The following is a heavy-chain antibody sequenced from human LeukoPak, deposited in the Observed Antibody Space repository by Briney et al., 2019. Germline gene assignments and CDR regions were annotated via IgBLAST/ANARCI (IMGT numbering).Heavy chain of an antibody. CDR2: IYTSGST. CDR3: ARLTISGYYNPSAFDY. D-gene: IGHD3-3*01. J-gene: IGHJ4*02. Sequence: PSETLSLTCAVSGGSISSSNWWSWIRQPAGKGLEWIGRIYTSGSTNYNPSLKSRVTMSVDTSKNQFSLKLSSVTAADTAVYYCARLTISGYYNPSAFDYWGQGTLVTVSS. CDR1: GGSISSSNW. V-gene: IGHV4-4*07.